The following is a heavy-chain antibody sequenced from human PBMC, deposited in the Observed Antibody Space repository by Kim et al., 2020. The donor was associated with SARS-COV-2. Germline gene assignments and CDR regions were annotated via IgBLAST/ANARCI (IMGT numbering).Heavy chain of an antibody. D-gene: IGHD6-6*01. CDR1: GFTFSSYG. CDR2: IWYDGSNK. J-gene: IGHJ6*02. Sequence: GGSLRLSCAASGFTFSSYGMHWVRQAPGKGLEWVAVIWYDGSNKYYADSVKGRFTISRDNSKNTLYLQMNSLRAEDTAVYYCARESTVLEGSSSGGPSSYYYYYGMDVWGQGTTVTVSS. V-gene: IGHV3-33*01. CDR3: ARESTVLEGSSSGGPSSYYYYYGMDV.